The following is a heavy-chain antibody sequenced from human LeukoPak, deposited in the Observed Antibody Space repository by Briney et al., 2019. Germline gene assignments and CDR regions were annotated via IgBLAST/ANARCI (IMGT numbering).Heavy chain of an antibody. Sequence: ASVKVSCKASGYTFTGYYMHWVRQAPGQGLEWMGWINPNSGATNYAQKLQGRVTMTTDTSTSVAYMELRSLRSDDTAVYYCARVGDSSGYYYGSLDYWGQGTLVTVSS. J-gene: IGHJ4*02. D-gene: IGHD3-22*01. CDR1: GYTFTGYY. V-gene: IGHV1-2*02. CDR3: ARVGDSSGYYYGSLDY. CDR2: INPNSGAT.